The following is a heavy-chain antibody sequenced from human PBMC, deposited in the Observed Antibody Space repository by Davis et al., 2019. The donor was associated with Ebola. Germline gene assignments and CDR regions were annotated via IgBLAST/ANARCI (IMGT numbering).Heavy chain of an antibody. CDR3: ARGSSGWYAYYYYGMDV. V-gene: IGHV6-1*01. CDR1: GDSVSSNSAA. CDR2: TYYRSKWYN. Sequence: SQTPSLTCAIPGDSVSSNSAAWHWIRQSPSRGLEWLGRTYYRSKWYNDYAVSVKSRITINPDTSKNQFSLQLNSVTPEDTAVYYCARGSSGWYAYYYYGMDVWGQGTTVTVSS. J-gene: IGHJ6*02. D-gene: IGHD6-19*01.